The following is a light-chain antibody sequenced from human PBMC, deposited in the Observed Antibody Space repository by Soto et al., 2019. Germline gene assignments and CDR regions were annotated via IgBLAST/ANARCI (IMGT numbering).Light chain of an antibody. J-gene: IGLJ1*01. Sequence: QSALTQPASVSGSPGQSITISCSGTSSDVGSSNLVSWYQQHPGKAPKLIIFEGDRRPSGVSGRFSGSKSGNTASLTISGLQAEDEADYYCCSFVRSTTFYVFGTGTKVTVL. CDR3: CSFVRSTTFYV. V-gene: IGLV2-23*01. CDR2: EGD. CDR1: SSDVGSSNL.